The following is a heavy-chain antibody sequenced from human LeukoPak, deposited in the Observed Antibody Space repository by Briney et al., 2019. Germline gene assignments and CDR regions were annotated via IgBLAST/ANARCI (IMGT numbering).Heavy chain of an antibody. J-gene: IGHJ3*02. V-gene: IGHV1-24*01. Sequence: ASVKVSCKVSGYTLIELSMHWVRQAPGKGLEWMGGFDPEEGETIYAQKFQGRVTMTEDTSTDTAYMELSSLRSEDTAVYYCATALPESQLEVVVATIDAFDIWGQGTMVTVSS. CDR2: FDPEEGET. CDR3: ATALPESQLEVVVATIDAFDI. D-gene: IGHD2-15*01. CDR1: GYTLIELS.